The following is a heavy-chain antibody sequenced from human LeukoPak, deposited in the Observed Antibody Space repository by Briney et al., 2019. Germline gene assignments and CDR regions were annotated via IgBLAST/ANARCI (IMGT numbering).Heavy chain of an antibody. CDR3: ARDRTHSLY. D-gene: IGHD1-26*01. CDR2: IKQDGSEK. Sequence: GVSLRLFCAVSGFTFGNYWMSWVRQAPGKGREWVANIKQDGSEKYYVDSVKGRFTISRDNAKNSLYLQMNSLRAEDTAVYYCARDRTHSLYWGQGTLVTVSS. J-gene: IGHJ4*02. CDR1: GFTFGNYW. V-gene: IGHV3-7*01.